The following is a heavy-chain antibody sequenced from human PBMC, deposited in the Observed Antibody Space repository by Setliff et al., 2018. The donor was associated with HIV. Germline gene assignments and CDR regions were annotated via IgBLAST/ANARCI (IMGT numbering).Heavy chain of an antibody. J-gene: IGHJ5*02. CDR1: GGSISSTSYY. CDR2: IYKSGST. D-gene: IGHD3-22*01. V-gene: IGHV4-39*07. Sequence: PSETLSLTCTVSGGSISSTSYYWGWIRQPPGKGLEWIATIYKSGSTYYNPSLKSRVTISIDTSKNHFSLKLSSVTAADTAVYYCARDPGDVVTTTGPWGQGTLVTVSS. CDR3: ARDPGDVVTTTGP.